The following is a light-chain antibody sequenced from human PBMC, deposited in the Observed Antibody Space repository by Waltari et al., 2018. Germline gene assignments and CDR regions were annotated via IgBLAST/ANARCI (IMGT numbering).Light chain of an antibody. J-gene: IGLJ3*02. CDR2: DGS. V-gene: IGLV2-11*01. Sequence: QSALTQPRSVSGSPGQSVTISCPGPSSDVGGYNYVPWYQQHPGKAPKLVIYDGSKRPSGVPDRFSGSKSANTASLTISGLQAEDEADYYCCSYAGSYTLEVFGGGTKLTVL. CDR1: SSDVGGYNY. CDR3: CSYAGSYTLEV.